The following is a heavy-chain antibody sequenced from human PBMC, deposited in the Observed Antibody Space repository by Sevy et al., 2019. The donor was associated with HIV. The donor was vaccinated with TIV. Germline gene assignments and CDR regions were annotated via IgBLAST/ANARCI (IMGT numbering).Heavy chain of an antibody. V-gene: IGHV3-23*01. Sequence: GGSLRLSCAASGFTFSSYAMSWVRQAPGKGLEWVSAISGSGGSTYYADSVKGRFTISRDNSKNTLYLQMNSLRAEDTAVYYCAKPLPALLSPPYYFDYWGQGTLVTVSS. CDR1: GFTFSSYA. J-gene: IGHJ4*02. CDR2: ISGSGGST. CDR3: AKPLPALLSPPYYFDY. D-gene: IGHD2-21*02.